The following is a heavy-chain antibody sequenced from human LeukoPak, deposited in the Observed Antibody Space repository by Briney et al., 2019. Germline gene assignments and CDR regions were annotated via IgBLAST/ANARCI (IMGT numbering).Heavy chain of an antibody. V-gene: IGHV3-9*01. D-gene: IGHD5-12*01. CDR2: ISWSSDNI. CDR3: AKDSGSSSGYESWFDP. Sequence: GRSLRLSCAASGFTVDDDAMHSVRQTPRKSLEWVSGISWSSDNIDYADSVTRRFTISRDNAKNSLYLKMNSLRVEDTALYYCAKDSGSSSGYESWFDPWGQGTLVTVSS. CDR1: GFTVDDDA. J-gene: IGHJ5*02.